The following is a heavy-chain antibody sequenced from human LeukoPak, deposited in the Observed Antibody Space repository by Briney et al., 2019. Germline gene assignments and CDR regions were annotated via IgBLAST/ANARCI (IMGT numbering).Heavy chain of an antibody. CDR2: ISGSGGST. V-gene: IGHV3-23*01. CDR1: GFTFSSYA. CDR3: AKDLSSSGWLQGWFDP. D-gene: IGHD6-19*01. J-gene: IGHJ5*02. Sequence: PGASLRLSCAASGFTFSSYAMSWVRQAPGKGLEWVSAISGSGGSTYYADSVKGRFTISRDNSKNTLYLQMNSLRAEDTAVYSCAKDLSSSGWLQGWFDPWGQGTLVTVSS.